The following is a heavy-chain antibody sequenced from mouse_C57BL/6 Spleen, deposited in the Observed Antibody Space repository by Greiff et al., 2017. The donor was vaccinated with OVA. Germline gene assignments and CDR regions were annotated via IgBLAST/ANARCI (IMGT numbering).Heavy chain of an antibody. J-gene: IGHJ2*01. V-gene: IGHV5-17*01. CDR3: ARGDSIKGTNDMDD. D-gene: IGHD2-13*01. Sequence: EVMLVESGGGLVKPGGSLKLSCAASGFTFSDYGMHWVRQAPEKGLEWVAYISSGSSTIYSADTVKGRFTISRDNAKNTLFLQMTSLRSEETAMYYGARGDSIKGTNDMDDGGKGTTRTVSS. CDR1: GFTFSDYG. CDR2: ISSGSSTI.